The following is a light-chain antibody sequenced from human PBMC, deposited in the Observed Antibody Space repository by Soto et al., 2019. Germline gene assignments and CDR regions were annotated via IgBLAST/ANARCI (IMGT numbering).Light chain of an antibody. CDR2: GAS. Sequence: EIVMTQSPATLSVSPGERATLSCRASQSLSGNLAWYQQKPGQAPRLLIYGASSRATGTPARFSGSGSGTEFTLTISSLQYEDSAVYYCEQYNDWYTFGQGTKLEIK. CDR1: QSLSGN. V-gene: IGKV3-15*01. J-gene: IGKJ2*01. CDR3: EQYNDWYT.